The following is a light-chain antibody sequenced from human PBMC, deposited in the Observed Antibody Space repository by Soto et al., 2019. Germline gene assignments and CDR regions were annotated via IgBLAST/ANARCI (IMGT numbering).Light chain of an antibody. V-gene: IGKV1-6*01. Sequence: AIQVTQSPSSLSASVGDRVTITCRASQAIRTDLGWYQQKPGKAPKLLIFAAYNLHSGVPSRFSGSGSGTDFTLTINNLQAEDFATYYCLQEYNYPRTFGQGTKVEL. CDR2: AAY. CDR1: QAIRTD. J-gene: IGKJ1*01. CDR3: LQEYNYPRT.